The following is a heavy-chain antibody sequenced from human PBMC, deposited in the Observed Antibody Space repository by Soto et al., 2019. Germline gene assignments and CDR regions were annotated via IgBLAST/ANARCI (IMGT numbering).Heavy chain of an antibody. V-gene: IGHV6-1*01. CDR1: GDSVSINSAA. CDR3: ARGAWNDIRITFDYYYGIDV. Sequence: PSQTFSLTCAISGDSVSINSAAWNWIRQSPSRGLEWLGRTYYRSKWYNDYAVSVKSRITINPDTSKNQFSLQLNSVTPEDTAVYYCARGAWNDIRITFDYYYGIDVWGQGTTVTVSS. CDR2: TYYRSKWYN. D-gene: IGHD1-1*01. J-gene: IGHJ6*02.